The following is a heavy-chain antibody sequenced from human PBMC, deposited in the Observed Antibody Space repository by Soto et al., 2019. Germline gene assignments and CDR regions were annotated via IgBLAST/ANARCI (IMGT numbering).Heavy chain of an antibody. D-gene: IGHD6-13*01. CDR1: GFTFSSYA. V-gene: IGHV3-23*01. CDR3: AKAAGSTWGTEHFQH. CDR2: ITGGGDT. Sequence: EVQLLESGGGLVQPGGSLRLSCAASGFTFSSYAMTWVRQAPGKGLEWVSLITGGGDTYYADSVKGRFTISRDNSKNTLYLQMNRLRVEDTAIYYCAKAAGSTWGTEHFQHWGQGTLVTVSS. J-gene: IGHJ1*01.